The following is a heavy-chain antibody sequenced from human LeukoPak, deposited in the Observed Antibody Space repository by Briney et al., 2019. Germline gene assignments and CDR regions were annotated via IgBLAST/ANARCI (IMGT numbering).Heavy chain of an antibody. CDR2: IIPIFGTA. J-gene: IGHJ4*02. Sequence: ASVKVSCKAPGGTFISYAISWVRQAPGQGLEWMGGIIPIFGTANYAQKFQGGVTITADESTSTAYMELSSLRSEDTAVYYCARGYYGSGSYFDYWGQGTLVTVSS. CDR1: GGTFISYA. CDR3: ARGYYGSGSYFDY. D-gene: IGHD3-10*01. V-gene: IGHV1-69*13.